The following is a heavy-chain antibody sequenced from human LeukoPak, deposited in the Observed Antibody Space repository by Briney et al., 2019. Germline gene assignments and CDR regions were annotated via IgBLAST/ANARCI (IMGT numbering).Heavy chain of an antibody. CDR1: GFTFSSYW. CDR3: ARDLTGPDY. CDR2: IKQDGSET. D-gene: IGHD3-9*01. V-gene: IGHV3-7*01. J-gene: IGHJ4*02. Sequence: PGGSLRLSCAASGFTFSSYWMSWVRQPPGKGREWVANIKQDGSETYYVDSVKGRFTISRDNAKNSLFLQMNSLRAEDTAVYYCARDLTGPDYWGQGTLVTVSS.